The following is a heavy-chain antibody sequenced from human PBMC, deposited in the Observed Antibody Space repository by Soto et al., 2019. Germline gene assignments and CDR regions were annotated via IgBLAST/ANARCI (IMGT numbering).Heavy chain of an antibody. CDR3: ARADCSGGSCYNFDY. J-gene: IGHJ4*02. V-gene: IGHV4-31*03. CDR2: IYYSGST. D-gene: IGHD2-15*01. Sequence: QVQLQESGPGLVKPSQTLSLTCTVSGGSISSGGYYWSWIRQHPGKGLEWIGYIYYSGSTYYNPSLRSRVTISVDTSKNQFSLKLSSVTAADTAVYYCARADCSGGSCYNFDYWGQGTLDTVSS. CDR1: GGSISSGGYY.